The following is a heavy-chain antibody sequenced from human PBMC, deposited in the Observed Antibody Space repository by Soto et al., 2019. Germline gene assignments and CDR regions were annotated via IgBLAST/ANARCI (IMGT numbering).Heavy chain of an antibody. Sequence: GGSLRLSCAASGFTFSSYAMSWVRQAPGKGLEWVSAISGSGGSTYYADSVKGRFTISRDNSKNTLYLQMNSLRAEDTAVYYCAKDKGYYDSSGYYAFDIWGQGTMVTVSS. CDR3: AKDKGYYDSSGYYAFDI. CDR1: GFTFSSYA. V-gene: IGHV3-23*01. D-gene: IGHD3-22*01. J-gene: IGHJ3*02. CDR2: ISGSGGST.